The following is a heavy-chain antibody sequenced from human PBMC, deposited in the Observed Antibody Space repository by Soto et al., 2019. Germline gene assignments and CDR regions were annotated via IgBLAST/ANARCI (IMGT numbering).Heavy chain of an antibody. V-gene: IGHV4-59*01. J-gene: IGHJ6*03. CDR3: AREIIYCSSTRCPKHNYYHMDV. CDR1: GGSISSYY. Sequence: PSETLSLTCTVSGGSISSYYWSWIRQPPGKGLEWIGYIYYSGSTNYNPSLKSRVTISVDTSKNQFSLKLSSVTAADTAVYYCAREIIYCSSTRCPKHNYYHMDVWGKGTTVTVS. D-gene: IGHD2-2*01. CDR2: IYYSGST.